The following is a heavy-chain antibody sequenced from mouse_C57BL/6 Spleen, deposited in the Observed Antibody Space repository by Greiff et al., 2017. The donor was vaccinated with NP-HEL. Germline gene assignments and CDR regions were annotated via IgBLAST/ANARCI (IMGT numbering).Heavy chain of an antibody. Sequence: EVKLVESGGGLVKPGGSLKLSCAASGFTFSSYTMSWVRQTPEKRLEWVATISGGGGNTYYPDSVKGRFTISRDNAKNTLYLQMSSLRSEDTALYYCARWAYYSNHGAMDYWGQGTSVTVSS. CDR3: ARWAYYSNHGAMDY. CDR1: GFTFSSYT. D-gene: IGHD2-5*01. V-gene: IGHV5-9*01. CDR2: ISGGGGNT. J-gene: IGHJ4*01.